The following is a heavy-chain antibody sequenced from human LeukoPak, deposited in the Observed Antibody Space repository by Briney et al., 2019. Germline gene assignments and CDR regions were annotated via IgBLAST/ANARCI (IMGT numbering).Heavy chain of an antibody. CDR3: ARQASGGWYYDY. CDR2: INPYSGGA. D-gene: IGHD6-19*01. J-gene: IGHJ4*02. Sequence: ASVKVSYKASGYTFTDYYMHWVRQAPGQGLEWMGWINPYSGGAHYAQKFQGRVSMTRDTSINTIYMELSRLTSGDPAVYYCARQASGGWYYDYWGQGTLVTVSS. CDR1: GYTFTDYY. V-gene: IGHV1-2*02.